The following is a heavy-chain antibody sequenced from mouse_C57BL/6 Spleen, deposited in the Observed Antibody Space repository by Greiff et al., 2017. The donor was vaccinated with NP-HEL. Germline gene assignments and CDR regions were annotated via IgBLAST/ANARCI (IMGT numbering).Heavy chain of an antibody. V-gene: IGHV1-81*01. CDR1: GYTFTSYG. Sequence: VKLVESGAELARPGASVKLSCKASGYTFTSYGIIWVNQRTGQGLEWIGEIYPRSGNTYYNEKFKGKATLTADKSSSTAYMELRSLTSEDSAVYFCASSGYDGSYFDYWGQGTTLTVSS. CDR3: ASSGYDGSYFDY. D-gene: IGHD2-3*01. CDR2: IYPRSGNT. J-gene: IGHJ2*01.